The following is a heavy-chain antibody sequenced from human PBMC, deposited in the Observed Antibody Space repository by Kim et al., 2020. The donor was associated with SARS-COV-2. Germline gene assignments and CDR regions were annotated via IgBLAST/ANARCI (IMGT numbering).Heavy chain of an antibody. V-gene: IGHV1-69*01. D-gene: IGHD6-13*01. Sequence: KFQGRVTITADESTSTAYMELSSLRSEYTAVYYCARRPNIAAAGTGAFDIWGQGTMVTVSS. CDR3: ARRPNIAAAGTGAFDI. J-gene: IGHJ3*02.